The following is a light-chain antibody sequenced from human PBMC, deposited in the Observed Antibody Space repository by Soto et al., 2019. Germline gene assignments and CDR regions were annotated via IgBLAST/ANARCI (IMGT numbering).Light chain of an antibody. Sequence: EIVLTQSPATLSLSPGERATLSCRASQSVSSYLAWYQQKPGQAPRLLIYDASNRATGIPARFSGSGSGTDFTRTISSQEPEDFAVYYCQQRSNWPTFGQGTKLEIK. V-gene: IGKV3-11*01. CDR3: QQRSNWPT. J-gene: IGKJ2*01. CDR1: QSVSSY. CDR2: DAS.